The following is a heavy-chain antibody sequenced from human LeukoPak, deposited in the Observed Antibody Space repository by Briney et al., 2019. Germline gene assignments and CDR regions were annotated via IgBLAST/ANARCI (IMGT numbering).Heavy chain of an antibody. V-gene: IGHV3-74*01. CDR1: GFTFSSYE. D-gene: IGHD6-19*01. Sequence: QPGGSLRLSCAASGFTFSSYEMNWVRQAPGKGLVWVSRINSDGTMTNYADSVKGRFTISRDNAKNTLHLQMNSLRAEDTAVYYCARGLAVAGNCMDVWGQGTTVTVSS. J-gene: IGHJ6*02. CDR2: INSDGTMT. CDR3: ARGLAVAGNCMDV.